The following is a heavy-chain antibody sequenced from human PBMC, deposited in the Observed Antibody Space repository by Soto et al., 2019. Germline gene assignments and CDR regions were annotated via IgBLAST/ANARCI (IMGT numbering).Heavy chain of an antibody. CDR3: ARVGYCSSTSCYDYYYYGRDV. V-gene: IGHV1-8*01. CDR2: MNPNSGNT. J-gene: IGHJ6*02. CDR1: GYTFTSYD. Sequence: QVQLVQSGAEVKKPGASVKVSCKASGYTFTSYDINWVRQATGQGLEWMGWMNPNSGNTGYAQKFQGRVTIHRNTAIHLAYRWLRGIRSQDTAVYYCARVGYCSSTSCYDYYYYGRDVWGQGTTVTVSS. D-gene: IGHD2-2*01.